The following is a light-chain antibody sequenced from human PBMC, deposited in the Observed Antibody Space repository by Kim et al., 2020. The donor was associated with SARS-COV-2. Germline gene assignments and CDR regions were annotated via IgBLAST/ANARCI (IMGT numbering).Light chain of an antibody. CDR3: QQYNDWPLT. CDR1: QSVSSN. CDR2: GAF. J-gene: IGKJ3*01. Sequence: EIVMTQSPATLSVSPGERATLSCRASQSVSSNLAWFQQKPGQAPRLLIRGAFTRATGIPARFSGSGSGTEFTLTISSLQSEDFAVYYCQQYNDWPLTFGPGTKVDIK. V-gene: IGKV3-15*01.